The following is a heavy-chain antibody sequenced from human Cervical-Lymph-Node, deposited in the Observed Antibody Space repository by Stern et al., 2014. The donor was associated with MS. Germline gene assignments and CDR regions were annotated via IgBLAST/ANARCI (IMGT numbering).Heavy chain of an antibody. V-gene: IGHV4-39*01. J-gene: IGHJ3*02. CDR2: IYYSGSI. CDR3: ASLKRVVVVAAYAFDI. CDR1: GGSISSSSYY. Sequence: QLQLQESGPGLVKPSETLSLTCTVSGGSISSSSYYWGWIRQPPGKGLEWIGSIYYSGSIYYNPFLKSRVTISVDTSTNQFSLKLSSGTAADTAVYYCASLKRVVVVAAYAFDIWGQGTMVTVSS. D-gene: IGHD2-15*01.